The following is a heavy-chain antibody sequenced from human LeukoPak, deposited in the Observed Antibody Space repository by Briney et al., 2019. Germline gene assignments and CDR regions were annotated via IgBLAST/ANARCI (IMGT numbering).Heavy chain of an antibody. D-gene: IGHD5-18*01. V-gene: IGHV3-30-3*01. CDR1: GFTFSSYA. J-gene: IGHJ2*01. CDR2: ISYDGGTT. CDR3: AGAYYVGYSYGRNHYWYFDL. Sequence: GGSLRLSCAASGFTFSSYAMHWVRQAPDKGLEWMAVISYDGGTTYDADSVKGRFNISRDNAKNSLYLQMNSLRAEDTAVYYCAGAYYVGYSYGRNHYWYFDLWGRGTLVTVSS.